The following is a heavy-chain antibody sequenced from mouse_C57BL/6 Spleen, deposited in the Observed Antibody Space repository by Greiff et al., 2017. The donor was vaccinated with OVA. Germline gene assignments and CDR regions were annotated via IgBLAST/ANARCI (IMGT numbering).Heavy chain of an antibody. Sequence: QVQLQQPGAELVRPGSSVKLSCKASGYTFTSYWMDWVKQRPGQGLEWIGNIYPSDSETHYNQKFKDKATLTVDKSSSTAYMQLSSLTSEDSAVYYCARRGSYGSSYDYAMDYWGQGTSVTVSS. CDR3: ARRGSYGSSYDYAMDY. J-gene: IGHJ4*01. CDR1: GYTFTSYW. D-gene: IGHD1-1*01. V-gene: IGHV1-61*01. CDR2: IYPSDSET.